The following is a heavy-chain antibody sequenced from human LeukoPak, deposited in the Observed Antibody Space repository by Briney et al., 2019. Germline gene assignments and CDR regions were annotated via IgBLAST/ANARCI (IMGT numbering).Heavy chain of an antibody. CDR1: GGSISSYY. CDR3: ARILNCTNGVCYPMDV. V-gene: IGHV4-59*01. Sequence: SETLSLTCTVSGGSISSYYWSWIRQPPGKGLEWIGYIYYSGSTNHNPSLKSRVTISVDTSKNQFSLKLSSVTPADTAVYYCARILNCTNGVCYPMDVWGKGTTVTVSS. D-gene: IGHD2-8*01. J-gene: IGHJ6*03. CDR2: IYYSGST.